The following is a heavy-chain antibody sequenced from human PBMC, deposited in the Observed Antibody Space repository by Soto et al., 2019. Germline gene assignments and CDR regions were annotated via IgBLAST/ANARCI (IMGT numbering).Heavy chain of an antibody. D-gene: IGHD4-17*01. CDR1: GFSLTTSGVG. CDR3: AHTVTPLRRFDP. J-gene: IGHJ5*02. CDR2: IYGDDDQ. Sequence: QITLKESGPTLVKPTQTLTLTCTFSGFSLTTSGVGVDWIRQPPGKAPECLALIYGDDDQRYSTSLRSRLTITKDTSKNQVVLTLRHLDPVDTATYYSAHTVTPLRRFDPWGQGTLVTVSS. V-gene: IGHV2-5*02.